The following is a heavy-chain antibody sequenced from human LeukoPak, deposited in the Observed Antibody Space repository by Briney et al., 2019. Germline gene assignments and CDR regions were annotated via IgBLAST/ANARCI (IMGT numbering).Heavy chain of an antibody. Sequence: PSETLSLTCTVSGGSISSSSYYWGWIRQPPGKGLEWIGSIYYSGSTYYNPSLKSRVTISVDTSKNQFSLKLSSVTAADTAVYYCARDSAGSGYYKRAFDYWGQGTLVTVSS. D-gene: IGHD3-22*01. CDR2: IYYSGST. CDR3: ARDSAGSGYYKRAFDY. V-gene: IGHV4-39*07. CDR1: GGSISSSSYY. J-gene: IGHJ4*02.